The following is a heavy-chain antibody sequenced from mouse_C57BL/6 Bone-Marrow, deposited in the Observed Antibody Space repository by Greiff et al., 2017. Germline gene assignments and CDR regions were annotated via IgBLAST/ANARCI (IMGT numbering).Heavy chain of an antibody. J-gene: IGHJ3*01. CDR1: GFTFTDYY. Sequence: EVQLVESGGGLVQPGGSLSLSCAASGFTFTDYYMSWVRQPPGKALEWLGFIRNTANGYTTEYSASVKGLFTISRDNSPSILYLQMNALRAEDSASYYGARYYRKWDVAYWGQGTLVTVSA. CDR3: ARYYRKWDVAY. D-gene: IGHD1-3*01. CDR2: IRNTANGYTT. V-gene: IGHV7-3*01.